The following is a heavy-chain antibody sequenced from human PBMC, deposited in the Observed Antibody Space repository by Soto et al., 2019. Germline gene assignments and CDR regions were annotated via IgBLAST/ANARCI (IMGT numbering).Heavy chain of an antibody. Sequence: GGSLRLSCAVSGFTFSRHWMTWVRQAPGKGLEWVANIKQDGSEEYYVDLVKGRFTISRDNAKNSLYLQMNSLRAEDTAVYYCARDGEGTTPLDYWGQGALVTVSS. CDR1: GFTFSRHW. V-gene: IGHV3-7*05. D-gene: IGHD3-10*01. CDR2: IKQDGSEE. J-gene: IGHJ4*02. CDR3: ARDGEGTTPLDY.